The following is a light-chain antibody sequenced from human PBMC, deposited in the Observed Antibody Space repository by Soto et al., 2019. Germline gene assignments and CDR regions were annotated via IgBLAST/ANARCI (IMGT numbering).Light chain of an antibody. Sequence: QSVLTQPPSASGTPGQRVTISCSGSISNLGSNFIYWYQQLPGAAPKLLISRNNERPSGVPDRFSGSKSGTSASLAISGLRSEDEADYHCAAWDDSLSGVVFGGGTKVTVI. CDR3: AAWDDSLSGVV. CDR1: ISNLGSNF. V-gene: IGLV1-47*01. J-gene: IGLJ3*02. CDR2: RNN.